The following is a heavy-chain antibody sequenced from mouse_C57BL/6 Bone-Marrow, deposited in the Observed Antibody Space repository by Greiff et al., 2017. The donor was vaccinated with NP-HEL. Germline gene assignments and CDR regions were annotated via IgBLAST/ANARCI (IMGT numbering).Heavy chain of an antibody. D-gene: IGHD1-1*01. V-gene: IGHV1-62-2*01. CDR2: FYPGSGSN. CDR1: GYTFTEYT. J-gene: IGHJ1*03. Sequence: QVQLQQSGAELVKPGASVKLSCKASGYTFTEYTIHWVKQRPGQGLEWIGWFYPGSGSNTNNEKLKDKATLTADKSSSTVDMDLSRLTSEDSAVYFCARHGDYFGSSYGYFDGWGTGTTVTVSS. CDR3: ARHGDYFGSSYGYFDG.